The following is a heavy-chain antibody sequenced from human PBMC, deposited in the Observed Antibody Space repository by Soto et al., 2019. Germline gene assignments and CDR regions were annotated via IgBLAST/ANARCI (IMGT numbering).Heavy chain of an antibody. CDR2: ISGSGGST. CDR3: ARIAAAFWAFYI. Sequence: GGSLRLSCAASGFTFSSYAMSWVRQAPGKGLEWVSAISGSGGSTYYADSVKGRFTISRDNSKNTLYPQMNSLRAEDTAVYYCARIAAAFWAFYIWGQGTMVTVSS. J-gene: IGHJ3*02. V-gene: IGHV3-23*01. D-gene: IGHD6-13*01. CDR1: GFTFSSYA.